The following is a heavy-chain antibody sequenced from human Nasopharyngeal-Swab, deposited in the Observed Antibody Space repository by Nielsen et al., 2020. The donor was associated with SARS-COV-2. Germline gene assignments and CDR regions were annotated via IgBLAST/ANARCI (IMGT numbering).Heavy chain of an antibody. CDR3: VKGSSSWYSDYYYMDV. CDR2: ISSNGGST. V-gene: IGHV3-64D*06. D-gene: IGHD6-13*01. J-gene: IGHJ6*03. Sequence: GESLKISCSASGFTFSSYAMHWVRQAPGKGLEYVSAISSNGGSTYYADSVKGRFTTSRDNSKNTLYLQMSSLRAEDTAVYYCVKGSSSWYSDYYYMDVWGKGTTVTVSS. CDR1: GFTFSSYA.